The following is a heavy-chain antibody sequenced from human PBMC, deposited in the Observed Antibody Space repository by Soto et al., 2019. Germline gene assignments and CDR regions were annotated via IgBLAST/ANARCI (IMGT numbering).Heavy chain of an antibody. D-gene: IGHD2-2*01. J-gene: IGHJ6*02. CDR2: IKQDGSED. Sequence: GGSLRLSCAGSGFTFNKYWMSWVRQAPGRGLEWVANIKQDGSEDYYVDSVKGRFTISRDNAKNSLYLQMNSLRAEETAVYFCARLGVVPEAPKGMDVSGQGTKVTVSS. CDR3: ARLGVVPEAPKGMDV. CDR1: GFTFNKYW. V-gene: IGHV3-7*03.